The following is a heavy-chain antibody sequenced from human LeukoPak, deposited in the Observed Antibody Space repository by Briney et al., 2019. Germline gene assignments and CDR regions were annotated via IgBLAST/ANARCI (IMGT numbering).Heavy chain of an antibody. CDR1: GGSFSGYY. J-gene: IGHJ6*02. V-gene: IGHV4-34*01. CDR2: INHSGST. D-gene: IGHD2-2*01. Sequence: SETLSLTCAVYGGSFSGYYWSWIRQPPGKGLEWIGEINHSGSTNYNPSLKSRVTISVDTSKNQFSLKLSSVTAADTAVYYCARGGASTTSDYYYYYYGMDVWGQGTTVTVSS. CDR3: ARGGASTTSDYYYYYYGMDV.